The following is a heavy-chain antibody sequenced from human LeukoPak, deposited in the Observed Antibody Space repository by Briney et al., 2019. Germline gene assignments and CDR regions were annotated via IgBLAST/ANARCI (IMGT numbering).Heavy chain of an antibody. Sequence: GESLQISCQGSGSSFTSYWIGWVRQLPGKGLEWMGIIYPGDSDTRYSPSFQGQVTISADKSISTAYLQWSSLKASDTAMYYCARTPPAGCSSTSCYFDYWGQGTLVTVSS. J-gene: IGHJ4*02. CDR2: IYPGDSDT. CDR3: ARTPPAGCSSTSCYFDY. D-gene: IGHD2-2*01. V-gene: IGHV5-51*01. CDR1: GSSFTSYW.